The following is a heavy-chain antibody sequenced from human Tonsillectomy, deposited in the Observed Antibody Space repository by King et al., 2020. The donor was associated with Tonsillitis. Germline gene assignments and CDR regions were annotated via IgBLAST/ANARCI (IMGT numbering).Heavy chain of an antibody. Sequence: QLVQSGAEVKKPGASVKVSCKASGYTFTSYGISWVRQAPGQGLEWMGWISAYNGNTNYAQKLQGRVTMTTDTSTSTAYMELRSLRSDDTAGYYCARDARRDGYTPSLYWGQGTLVTVSS. CDR1: GYTFTSYG. CDR3: ARDARRDGYTPSLY. CDR2: ISAYNGNT. V-gene: IGHV1-18*01. D-gene: IGHD5-24*01. J-gene: IGHJ4*02.